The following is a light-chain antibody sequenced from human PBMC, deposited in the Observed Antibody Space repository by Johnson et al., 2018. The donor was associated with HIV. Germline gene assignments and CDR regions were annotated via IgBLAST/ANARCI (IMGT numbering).Light chain of an antibody. CDR2: ENN. CDR1: SSNIGNNY. J-gene: IGLJ1*01. Sequence: QSMLTQPPSVSAAPGQKVTISCSGSSSNIGNNYVSWYQQLPGTAPKLLIYENNKRPSGIPDRFSGSKSGTSATLGITGLTTGDEADYYCGTWDSSLSAGYVFGTGTKVTVL. V-gene: IGLV1-51*02. CDR3: GTWDSSLSAGYV.